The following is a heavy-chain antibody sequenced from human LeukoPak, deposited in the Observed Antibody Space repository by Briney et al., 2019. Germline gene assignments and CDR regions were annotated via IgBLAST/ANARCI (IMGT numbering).Heavy chain of an antibody. CDR1: GGSISSGGYS. D-gene: IGHD6-19*01. Sequence: PSQTLSLTCAVSGGSISSGGYSWSWIRQPPGKGLERIGYIYHSGSTYYNPSLKSRVTISVDTSKNQFSLKLSSVTAADTAVYYCARQKWGSSGWYDAFDIWGQGTMVTVSS. CDR3: ARQKWGSSGWYDAFDI. CDR2: IYHSGST. V-gene: IGHV4-30-2*01. J-gene: IGHJ3*02.